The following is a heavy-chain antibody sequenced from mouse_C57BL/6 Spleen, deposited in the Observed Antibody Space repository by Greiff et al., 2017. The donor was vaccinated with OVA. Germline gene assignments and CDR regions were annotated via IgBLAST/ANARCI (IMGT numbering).Heavy chain of an antibody. J-gene: IGHJ4*01. CDR2: IWSDGST. D-gene: IGHD1-1*01. V-gene: IGHV2-6-1*01. CDR3: ARQGDYYGSFYAMDY. Sequence: VQRVESGPGLVAPSQSLSITCTVSGFSLTSYGVHWVRQPPGKGLEWLVVIWSDGSTTYNSALKSRLSLSKDHSKSQVFLKMNSLQTDDTAMYYCARQGDYYGSFYAMDYWGQGTSVTVSS. CDR1: GFSLTSYG.